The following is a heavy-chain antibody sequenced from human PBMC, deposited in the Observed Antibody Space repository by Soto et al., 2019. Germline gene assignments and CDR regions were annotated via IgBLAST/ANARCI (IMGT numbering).Heavy chain of an antibody. CDR3: ASNHPDYGDYPEYFQH. CDR1: GGSISSGGYY. Sequence: SETLSLTCTVSGGSISSGGYYWSWIRHHPGKGLEWIGYIYYSGSTYYNPSLKSRVTISVDTSKNQFSLKLSSVTAADTAVYYCASNHPDYGDYPEYFQHWGQGTLVTVSS. D-gene: IGHD4-17*01. J-gene: IGHJ1*01. V-gene: IGHV4-31*03. CDR2: IYYSGST.